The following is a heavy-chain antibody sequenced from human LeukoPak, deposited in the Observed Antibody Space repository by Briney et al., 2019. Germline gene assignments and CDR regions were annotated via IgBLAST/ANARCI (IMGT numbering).Heavy chain of an antibody. D-gene: IGHD7-27*01. CDR1: GFTVSSNY. V-gene: IGHV3-66*01. Sequence: GGSLRLSCAASGFTVSSNYMSWVRQAPGKGLEWVSVIYSGGSTYYADSVKGRFTISRDSSKNTLYLQMNSLRAEDTAVYYCARVQTGAFDYWGQGTLVTVSS. J-gene: IGHJ4*02. CDR2: IYSGGST. CDR3: ARVQTGAFDY.